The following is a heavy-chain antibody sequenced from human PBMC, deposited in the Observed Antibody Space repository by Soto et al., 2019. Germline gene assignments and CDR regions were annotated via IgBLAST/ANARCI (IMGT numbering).Heavy chain of an antibody. CDR2: IYASGNT. J-gene: IGHJ4*02. D-gene: IGHD6-13*01. V-gene: IGHV4-4*07. CDR1: GASISNYY. Sequence: SETLSLTCTVSGASISNYYWSWIRQPAGKGLEWIGRIYASGNTNYNPSLKSRVTMSVDTSKNQFSLNLNSVTAADTAVYYCARESRSAAGTVEYWGQGTLVTVSS. CDR3: ARESRSAAGTVEY.